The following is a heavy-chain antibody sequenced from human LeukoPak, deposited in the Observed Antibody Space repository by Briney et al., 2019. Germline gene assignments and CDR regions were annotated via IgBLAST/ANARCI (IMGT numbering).Heavy chain of an antibody. J-gene: IGHJ6*02. Sequence: SETLSLTCTVSGGSISSYYWSWIRQPPGKGLEWIGYIYYSGSTNYNPSLKSRVTISVDTSKNQFSLKLSSVTAADTAVYYCARDGLWFAPGMDVWGQGTTVTVSS. D-gene: IGHD3-10*01. CDR1: GGSISSYY. V-gene: IGHV4-59*01. CDR3: ARDGLWFAPGMDV. CDR2: IYYSGST.